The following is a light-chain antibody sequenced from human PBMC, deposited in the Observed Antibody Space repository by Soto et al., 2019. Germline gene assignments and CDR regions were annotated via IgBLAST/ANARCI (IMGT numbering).Light chain of an antibody. CDR2: TVS. Sequence: DVVMTQSPLSLPVTLGQPASISCRSSQSLVSSDGNTYLIWFQQRPGQSPRRLIYTVSNRDSGVPDRFSGSGSGTDFTLEISRVEAEDVGVYYCMQGTHWPWTFGQGTKVEIK. CDR1: QSLVSSDGNTY. J-gene: IGKJ1*01. CDR3: MQGTHWPWT. V-gene: IGKV2-30*01.